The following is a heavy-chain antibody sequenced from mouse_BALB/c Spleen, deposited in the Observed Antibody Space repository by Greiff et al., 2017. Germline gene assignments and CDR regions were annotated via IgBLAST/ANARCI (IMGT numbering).Heavy chain of an antibody. D-gene: IGHD1-1*01. J-gene: IGHJ3*01. Sequence: VQLQQPGAELVKPGASVKLSCKASGYTFTSYWMHWVKQRPGQGLEWIGEINPSNGRTNYNEKFKSKATLTVDKSSSTAYMQLSSLTSEDSAVYYCAVYYGSSSFAYWGQGTLVTVSA. CDR1: GYTFTSYW. V-gene: IGHV1S81*02. CDR2: INPSNGRT. CDR3: AVYYGSSSFAY.